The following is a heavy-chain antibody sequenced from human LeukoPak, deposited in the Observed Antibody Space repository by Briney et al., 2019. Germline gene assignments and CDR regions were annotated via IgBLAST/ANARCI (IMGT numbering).Heavy chain of an antibody. CDR2: IYITGST. Sequence: SETLSLTCSVAGGSIINYYWSWIRQSAGTGLEWVGRIYITGSTTYNPSLQSRLSMSVDTSKNQFSLRLRSVGAADTAVYYCARLKYYDSTGYSPGYYMDVWGKGITVTVSS. CDR1: GGSIINYY. J-gene: IGHJ6*03. D-gene: IGHD3-22*01. V-gene: IGHV4-4*07. CDR3: ARLKYYDSTGYSPGYYMDV.